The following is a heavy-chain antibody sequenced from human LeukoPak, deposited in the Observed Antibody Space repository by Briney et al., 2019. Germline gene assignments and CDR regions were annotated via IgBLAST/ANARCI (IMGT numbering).Heavy chain of an antibody. Sequence: ASVKVSCKASGGTFSSYAISWVRQAPGQGLEWMGGIIPIFGTANYAQKFQGRVTITTGESTSTAYMELSGLRSEDTAVYYCAATRGRYDSSGYLTDAFDIWGQGTMVTVSS. D-gene: IGHD3-22*01. CDR1: GGTFSSYA. CDR3: AATRGRYDSSGYLTDAFDI. V-gene: IGHV1-69*05. CDR2: IIPIFGTA. J-gene: IGHJ3*02.